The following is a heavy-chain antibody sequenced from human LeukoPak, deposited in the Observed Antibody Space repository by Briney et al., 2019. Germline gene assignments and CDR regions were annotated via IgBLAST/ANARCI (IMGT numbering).Heavy chain of an antibody. CDR3: VRDPSNSGNWFDL. CDR1: GYNLSDYW. D-gene: IGHD4-11*01. CDR2: LGTDGTYT. J-gene: IGHJ5*02. Sequence: PGGSVRLSCAASGYNLSDYWMHWVRQAPGKGLVWVSRLGTDGTYTNYADSVKGRFTISRDNAKNTLYLQMDSLRAEDTAFYYCVRDPSNSGNWFDLWGQGTLVTVSS. V-gene: IGHV3-74*01.